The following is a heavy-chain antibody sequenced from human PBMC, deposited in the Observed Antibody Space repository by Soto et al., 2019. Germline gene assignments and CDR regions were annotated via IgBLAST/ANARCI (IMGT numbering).Heavy chain of an antibody. Sequence: ASVKLSCKTSGYTNTSYRISCVRQKKRQGLEWMGWINPNSGGTNYAQKFQGWVTMTRDTSISTAYMELSRLRSDDTAVYYCARGPDHIVVVTAASHAFDIWGQGTMVTVSS. CDR1: GYTNTSYR. CDR2: INPNSGGT. CDR3: ARGPDHIVVVTAASHAFDI. J-gene: IGHJ3*02. V-gene: IGHV1-2*04. D-gene: IGHD2-21*02.